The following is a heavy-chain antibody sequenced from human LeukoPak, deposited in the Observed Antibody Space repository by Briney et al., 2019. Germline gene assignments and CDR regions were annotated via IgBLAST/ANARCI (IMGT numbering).Heavy chain of an antibody. J-gene: IGHJ4*02. D-gene: IGHD1-26*01. CDR2: IGPDGSET. CDR3: AKSRLNSGSYYDFDF. CDR1: GFTFTSNW. Sequence: PGGSLRLSCAASGFTFTSNWMSWFRQAPGKGLEWVAHIGPDGSETYYVESVEGRFTISRDNARNSVYLQMNRLRAEDTAVYYCAKSRLNSGSYYDFDFWGQGTLVTVSS. V-gene: IGHV3-7*03.